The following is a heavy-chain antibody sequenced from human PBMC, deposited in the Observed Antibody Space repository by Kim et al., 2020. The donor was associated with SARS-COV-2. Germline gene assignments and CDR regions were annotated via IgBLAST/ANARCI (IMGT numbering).Heavy chain of an antibody. V-gene: IGHV3-11*06. J-gene: IGHJ6*02. Sequence: KGRFTISRDNAKNSLYLQMNSLRAEDTAVYYCARERRDGYNFYYYYGMDVWGQGTTVTVSS. D-gene: IGHD5-12*01. CDR3: ARERRDGYNFYYYYGMDV.